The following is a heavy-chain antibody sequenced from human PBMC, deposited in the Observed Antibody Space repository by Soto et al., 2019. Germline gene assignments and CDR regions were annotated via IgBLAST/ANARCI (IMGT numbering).Heavy chain of an antibody. Sequence: PGGSLRLSCAASGFTFSSYWMHWVRQAPGKGLVWVSRIKRDGSSTTYADSVKGRFTISRDNARNTLYLQMNSLRAEDTAVYYCAGTRSGPDAFDIWGQGTMVTVSS. V-gene: IGHV3-74*01. D-gene: IGHD3-10*01. CDR2: IKRDGSST. CDR1: GFTFSSYW. J-gene: IGHJ3*02. CDR3: AGTRSGPDAFDI.